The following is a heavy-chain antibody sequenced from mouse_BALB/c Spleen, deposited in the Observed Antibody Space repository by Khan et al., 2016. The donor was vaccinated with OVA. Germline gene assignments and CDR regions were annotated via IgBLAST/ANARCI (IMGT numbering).Heavy chain of an antibody. Sequence: VQLQQSGAELVKPGASVKLSCTASGCNIKDTYMHWVKQRPEQGLEWIGGIDPANGNTKYDPKFQGKATITADTSSNTAYLQLSSLTSEDTDVYCCACGKIHYYGSYAMDYWGQGTSVTVSS. CDR1: GCNIKDTY. V-gene: IGHV14-3*02. CDR2: IDPANGNT. CDR3: ACGKIHYYGSYAMDY. J-gene: IGHJ4*01. D-gene: IGHD1-2*01.